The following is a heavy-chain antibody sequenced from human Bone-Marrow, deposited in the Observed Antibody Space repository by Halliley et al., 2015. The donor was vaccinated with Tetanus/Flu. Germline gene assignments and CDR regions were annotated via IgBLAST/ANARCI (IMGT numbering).Heavy chain of an antibody. D-gene: IGHD6-19*01. Sequence: GWINGYNGDTRYAQKFQGRVPVTIDTSTSTAYMERRGLRSDDTAIYYCARVGSGWYNNWFDPWGQGTLVTVSS. V-gene: IGHV1-18*01. J-gene: IGHJ5*02. CDR2: INGYNGDT. CDR3: ARVGSGWYNNWFDP.